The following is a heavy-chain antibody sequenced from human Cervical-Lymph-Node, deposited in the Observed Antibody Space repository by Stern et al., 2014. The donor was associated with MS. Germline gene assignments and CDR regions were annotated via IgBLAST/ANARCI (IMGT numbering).Heavy chain of an antibody. CDR3: ARPYGNSYLPGTD. V-gene: IGHV5-51*03. J-gene: IGHJ4*02. CDR2: IYPGDSDT. CDR1: GYSFTSYW. Sequence: EVQLVQSGAEVKKPGESLKISCKASGYSFTSYWIGWVRQMPGKGLEWMGIIYPGDSDTRYSPSFQGQVTISTDKSIKTAYLQWGSLKASDTAMYYCARPYGNSYLPGTDWGQGTLVTVSS. D-gene: IGHD6-6*01.